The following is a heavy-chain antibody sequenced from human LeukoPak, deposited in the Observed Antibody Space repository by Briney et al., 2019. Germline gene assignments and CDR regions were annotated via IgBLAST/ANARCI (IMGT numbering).Heavy chain of an antibody. J-gene: IGHJ6*03. CDR3: ARGKIMWELRPYYYMDV. D-gene: IGHD1-26*01. CDR1: RFTFSSYG. CDR2: ISYDGSNK. V-gene: IGHV3-30*03. Sequence: GGSLRLSCAASRFTFSSYGMHWVRQAPGKGLEWVAVISYDGSNKYYADSVKGRFTISRDNAKNSLYLQMNSLRAKDTAVYYCARGKIMWELRPYYYMDVWGKGTTVTVSS.